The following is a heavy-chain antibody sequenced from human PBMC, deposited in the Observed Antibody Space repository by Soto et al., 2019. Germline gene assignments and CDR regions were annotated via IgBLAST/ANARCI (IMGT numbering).Heavy chain of an antibody. CDR1: GYTFTSYG. J-gene: IGHJ5*02. CDR3: ARVADIVLMVYAIFDP. Sequence: GASVKVSCKASGYTFTSYGISWVRQAPGQGREWMGWISAYNGNTNYAQKLQGRVTMTTDTSTSTAYMELRSLRSDDTAGYYCARVADIVLMVYAIFDPWGQGTLVTVSS. V-gene: IGHV1-18*01. D-gene: IGHD2-8*01. CDR2: ISAYNGNT.